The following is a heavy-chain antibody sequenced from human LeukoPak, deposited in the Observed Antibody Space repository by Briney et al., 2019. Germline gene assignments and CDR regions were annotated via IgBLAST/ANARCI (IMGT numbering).Heavy chain of an antibody. J-gene: IGHJ4*02. D-gene: IGHD3-22*01. CDR1: GGSISSYY. CDR3: ARSPSGYRFDS. V-gene: IGHV4-59*01. Sequence: SETLSLTCTVSGGSISSYYWSWIRQPPGKGLEWIGYIYYSGSTNYNPSLKSRVTISVDTSKNQFSLKLSSVTAADTAVYYCARSPSGYRFDSWGQGTLVTVSS. CDR2: IYYSGST.